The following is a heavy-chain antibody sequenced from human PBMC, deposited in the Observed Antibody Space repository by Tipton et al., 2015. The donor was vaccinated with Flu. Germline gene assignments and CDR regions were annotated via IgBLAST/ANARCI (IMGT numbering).Heavy chain of an antibody. CDR3: ARGYDILTDGGGYFDY. Sequence: QVQLVQSGGGVVQLGRSLRLSCAASGFTFSSYAMHWVRQAPGKGLEWVAGIWYDGSNKYYADSVKGRFTISRDNSKNTLYLQMNSLRAEDTAVYYCARGYDILTDGGGYFDYWGRGTLVTVSS. CDR1: GFTFSSYA. CDR2: IWYDGSNK. D-gene: IGHD3-9*01. J-gene: IGHJ4*02. V-gene: IGHV3-33*01.